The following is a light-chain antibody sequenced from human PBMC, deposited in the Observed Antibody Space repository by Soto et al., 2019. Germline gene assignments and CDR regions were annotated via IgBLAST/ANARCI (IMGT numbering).Light chain of an antibody. CDR2: DAS. CDR3: QQYDNLLPWT. Sequence: DIPMTQSPSSLPASGGDIVTITCPASQDISNYLNWYQQKPGKAPKLLIYDASNLETGVPSRFSGSGSGTDFTFTISSLQPEDIATYYCQQYDNLLPWTFGQGTKVDI. V-gene: IGKV1-33*01. J-gene: IGKJ1*01. CDR1: QDISNY.